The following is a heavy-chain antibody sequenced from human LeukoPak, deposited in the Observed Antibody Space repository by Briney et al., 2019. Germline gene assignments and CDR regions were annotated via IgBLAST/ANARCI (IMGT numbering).Heavy chain of an antibody. CDR1: GFSFSSYS. CDR3: ASSEVTAWAY. V-gene: IGHV3-48*02. J-gene: IGHJ4*02. Sequence: GGSLRLSCAASGFSFSSYSMKWVRQAPGMGLEWVSHISSSSSTIYYADSVKGRFTISRDNARNSLFLQMNSLRDEDTAVYFCASSEVTAWAYWAQETLVTVSS. D-gene: IGHD2-21*02. CDR2: ISSSSSTI.